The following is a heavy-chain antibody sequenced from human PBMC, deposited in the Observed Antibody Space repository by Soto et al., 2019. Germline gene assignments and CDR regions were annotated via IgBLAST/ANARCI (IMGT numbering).Heavy chain of an antibody. CDR1: GFIFSSYW. J-gene: IGHJ4*02. D-gene: IGHD5-12*01. V-gene: IGHV3-7*03. Sequence: PGGSLRLSCAASGFIFSSYWMTWVRQAPGKGLEWVANINEGGSETNYADAVKGRFTISRDNAKNSLYLQMDSLRSEDTAVYFCARMWIRGRYFDYWGPGTLVTVSS. CDR2: INEGGSET. CDR3: ARMWIRGRYFDY.